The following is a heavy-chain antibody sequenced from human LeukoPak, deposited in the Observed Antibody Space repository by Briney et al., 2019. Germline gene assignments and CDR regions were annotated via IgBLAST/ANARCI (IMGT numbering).Heavy chain of an antibody. V-gene: IGHV4-39*01. CDR3: ARRSRDGYRRYYFDY. Sequence: SGNTYYNASLKSQVSISIDTSKNQFSLKLSSVTAADTAVYYCARRSRDGYRRYYFDYWGQGTLVTVSS. CDR2: SGNT. J-gene: IGHJ4*02. D-gene: IGHD5-24*01.